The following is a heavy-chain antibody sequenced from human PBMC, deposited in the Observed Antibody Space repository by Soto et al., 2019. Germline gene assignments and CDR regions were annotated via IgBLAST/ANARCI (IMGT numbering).Heavy chain of an antibody. CDR1: GFTFSSYS. Sequence: GGSLRLSCAASGFTFSSYSMNWVRQAPGKGLEWVSSISSSSSYIYYADSVKGRFTISRDNAKNSLYLQMNSLGAEDTAVYYCGIFGVVNGMDVRGQGTSVPVFS. CDR2: ISSSSSYI. V-gene: IGHV3-21*01. D-gene: IGHD3-3*01. J-gene: IGHJ6*02. CDR3: GIFGVVNGMDV.